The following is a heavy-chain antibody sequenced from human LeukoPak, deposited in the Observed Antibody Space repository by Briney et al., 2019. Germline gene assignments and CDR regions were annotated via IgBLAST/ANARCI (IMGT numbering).Heavy chain of an antibody. CDR1: GFTFDDYA. CDR2: ISWNSGSI. J-gene: IGHJ4*02. CDR3: AKDSSHEYSSPVDY. D-gene: IGHD6-6*01. V-gene: IGHV3-9*01. Sequence: GGSLRLSCAASGFTFDDYAMHWVRQAPGKGLEWVSGISWNSGSIGYADSVKGRFTISRDNAKNSLYLQMNSLRAEDTALYYCAKDSSHEYSSPVDYWGQGTLVTVSS.